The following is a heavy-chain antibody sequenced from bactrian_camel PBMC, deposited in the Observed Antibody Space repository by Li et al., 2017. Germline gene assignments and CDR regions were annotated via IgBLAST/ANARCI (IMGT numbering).Heavy chain of an antibody. V-gene: IGHV3S1*01. CDR1: GFTFSNNW. J-gene: IGHJ6*01. CDR3: AKNFGLVYGPFGY. D-gene: IGHD5*01. CDR2: IYTGDGTA. Sequence: HVQLVESGGGLVQPGGSLRLSCAASGFTFSNNWMHWVRQAPGKGLEWVSSIYTGDGTANFADSVKGRFTISRDNTKNIVYLQMNSLKSEDTGLYYCAKNFGLVYGPFGYWGQGTQVTVS.